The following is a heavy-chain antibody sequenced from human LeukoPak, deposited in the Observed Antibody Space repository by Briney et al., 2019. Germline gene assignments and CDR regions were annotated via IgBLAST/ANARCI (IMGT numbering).Heavy chain of an antibody. D-gene: IGHD3-22*01. CDR2: INHSGST. CDR1: GGSFSGYY. J-gene: IGHJ4*02. CDR3: ARGPSTYYYDSSGYSGNSNDY. V-gene: IGHV4-34*01. Sequence: SETLSLTCAVYGGSFSGYYWSWIRQPPGKGLEWIGEINHSGSTNYNPSLKSRATISVDTSKNQFSLKLSSVTAADTAVYYCARGPSTYYYDSSGYSGNSNDYWGQGTLVTVSS.